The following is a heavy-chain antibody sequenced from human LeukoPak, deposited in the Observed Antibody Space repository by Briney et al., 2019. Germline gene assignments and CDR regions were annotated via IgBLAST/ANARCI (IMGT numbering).Heavy chain of an antibody. CDR3: ARKGCTGDCYRFDP. V-gene: IGHV1-18*01. J-gene: IGHJ5*02. Sequence: ASVRVSCTASGYTFNTYGISWVRQAPGQRPERMGWINTASGNTKYAQKFQGRVTMTTDTSTSTAYMELSSLRSDDTAVYYCARKGCTGDCYRFDPWGQGTLVTVSS. CDR2: INTASGNT. CDR1: GYTFNTYG. D-gene: IGHD2-21*02.